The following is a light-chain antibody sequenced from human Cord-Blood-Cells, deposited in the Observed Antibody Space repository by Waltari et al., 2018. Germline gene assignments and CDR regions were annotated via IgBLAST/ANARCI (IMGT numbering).Light chain of an antibody. J-gene: IGLJ3*02. V-gene: IGLV2-23*01. Sequence: QSALTQPASVPGSPGQSITISCTGTSSDVGSYNLVTWYQRHPGKAPKLMIYEGSKRPSGVSNRFSGSKSGNTASLTISGLQAEDEADYYCCSYAGSSTWVFGGGTKLTVL. CDR1: SSDVGSYNL. CDR3: CSYAGSSTWV. CDR2: EGS.